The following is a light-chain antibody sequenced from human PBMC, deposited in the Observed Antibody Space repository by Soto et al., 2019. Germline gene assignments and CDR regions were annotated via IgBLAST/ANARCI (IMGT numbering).Light chain of an antibody. CDR1: QSVSKS. Sequence: EIMLTQSPATLSLSPGERATLSCRASQSVSKSLAWYQQKPGQAPRLLIHDASNRATGIPARFSGSGSGTDFTLTISSLEPEDFAVYYCQQHSDWPPLTFGGGTKVEIK. J-gene: IGKJ4*01. CDR2: DAS. V-gene: IGKV3-11*01. CDR3: QQHSDWPPLT.